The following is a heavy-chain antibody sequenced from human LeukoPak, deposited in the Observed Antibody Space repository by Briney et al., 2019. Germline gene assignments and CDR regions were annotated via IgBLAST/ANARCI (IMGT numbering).Heavy chain of an antibody. CDR2: ISGSGGST. V-gene: IGHV3-23*01. Sequence: PGGSLRLSCAASGFTFSSYAMSWVRQAPGKGLEWVSAISGSGGSTYYADSVKGRFTISRDNSKNTLYLQMNSLRAEDTAVYYCAKMSTRGLSGYYPLAGIDYWGQGTLVTVSS. CDR3: AKMSTRGLSGYYPLAGIDY. D-gene: IGHD3-22*01. CDR1: GFTFSSYA. J-gene: IGHJ4*02.